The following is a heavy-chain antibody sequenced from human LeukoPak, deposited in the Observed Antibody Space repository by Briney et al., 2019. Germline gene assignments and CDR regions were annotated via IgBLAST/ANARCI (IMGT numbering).Heavy chain of an antibody. CDR2: IYYSGST. J-gene: IGHJ6*02. CDR3: ARHILLWFGPTGMDV. V-gene: IGHV4-59*01. CDR1: GGPISSYY. D-gene: IGHD3-10*01. Sequence: SETLSLTCTVSGGPISSYYWSWIRQPPGKGLEWIGYIYYSGSTNYNPSLKSRVTISVDTSKNQFSLKLSSVTAADTAVYYCARHILLWFGPTGMDVWGRGTTVTVSS.